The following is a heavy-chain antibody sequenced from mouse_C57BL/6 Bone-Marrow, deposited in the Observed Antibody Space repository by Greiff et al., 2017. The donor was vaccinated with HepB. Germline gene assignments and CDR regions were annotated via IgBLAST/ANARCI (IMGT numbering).Heavy chain of an antibody. V-gene: IGHV2-6*03. CDR2: IWSDGST. J-gene: IGHJ4*01. Sequence: VQLVESGPGLVAPSQSLSITCTVSGFSLTSYGVHWVRQPPGKGLEWLVVIWSDGSTTYNSALKSRLSISKDNSKSQVFLKMNSLQTDDTAMYYCARDRTDGSSYDYYAMDYWGQGTSVTVSS. D-gene: IGHD1-1*01. CDR1: GFSLTSYG. CDR3: ARDRTDGSSYDYYAMDY.